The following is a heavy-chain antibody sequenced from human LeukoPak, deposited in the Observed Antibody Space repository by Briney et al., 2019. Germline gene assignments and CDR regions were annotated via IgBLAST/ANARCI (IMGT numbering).Heavy chain of an antibody. J-gene: IGHJ4*02. CDR1: GFTFDDYA. CDR3: ANDAG. Sequence: GGSLGLSCAASGFTFDDYAMHWVRQAPGKGLEWVSGISWNSGSIGYADSVKGRFTISRDNAKNSLYLQMNSLRAEDTALYYCANDAGWGQGTLVTVSS. CDR2: ISWNSGSI. V-gene: IGHV3-9*01.